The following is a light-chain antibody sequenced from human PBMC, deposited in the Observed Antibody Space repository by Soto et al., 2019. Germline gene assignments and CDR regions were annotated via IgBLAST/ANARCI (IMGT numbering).Light chain of an antibody. CDR1: SGHSSYA. V-gene: IGLV4-69*01. CDR3: QTWNTGTHVV. Sequence: QLVLTQSPSASASLGASVKLTCTLSSGHSSYAIAWHQQQPEKGPRYLMKLNSDGSHNKGDGIPDRFSGSGSGAERYLTISSLQSEDEADYYCQTWNTGTHVVFGGGTKLTVL. J-gene: IGLJ2*01. CDR2: LNSDGSH.